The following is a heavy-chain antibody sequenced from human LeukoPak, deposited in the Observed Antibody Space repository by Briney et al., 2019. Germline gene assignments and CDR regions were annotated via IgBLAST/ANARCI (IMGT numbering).Heavy chain of an antibody. CDR1: GFTFDDYA. V-gene: IGHV3-9*01. Sequence: GRSLRLSCAASGFTFDDYAMHWVRQAPGKGLEWVSGISWNSGSIGYADSVKGRFTISRDNAKNSLYLQMNSLRAEDTALYYCAKGQGGYYDSSGTPQDYWGQGTLVTVSS. J-gene: IGHJ4*02. CDR3: AKGQGGYYDSSGTPQDY. CDR2: ISWNSGSI. D-gene: IGHD3-22*01.